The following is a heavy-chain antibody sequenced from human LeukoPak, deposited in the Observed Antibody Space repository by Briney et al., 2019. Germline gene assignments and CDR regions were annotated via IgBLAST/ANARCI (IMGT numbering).Heavy chain of an antibody. V-gene: IGHV3-21*01. CDR1: GFTFSSYS. J-gene: IGHJ3*02. CDR2: ISSSSSYI. Sequence: GGSLRLSCAASGFTFSSYSMNWVRQAPGKGLEWVSSISSSSSYIYYADSVKGRYTISRDNAKNSLYLQMNSLRAEDTAVYYCASYYYDSSGYRYDASDIWGQGTMVTVSS. CDR3: ASYYYDSSGYRYDASDI. D-gene: IGHD3-22*01.